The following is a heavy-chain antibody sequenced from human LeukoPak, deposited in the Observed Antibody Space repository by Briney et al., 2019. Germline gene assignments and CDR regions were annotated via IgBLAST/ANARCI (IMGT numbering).Heavy chain of an antibody. CDR3: GRDPAWGAIDY. CDR1: GFSFSDSW. V-gene: IGHV3-7*01. D-gene: IGHD7-27*01. CDR2: MNPDGSGK. J-gene: IGHJ4*02. Sequence: GGSLRLSCAASGFSFSDSWMSWVRQAPGKGLEWVANMNPDGSGKYYVDSVRGRFTVSRDNTNNTVYLQMNSLRAEDTAVYYCGRDPAWGAIDYWGQGTLVTVSS.